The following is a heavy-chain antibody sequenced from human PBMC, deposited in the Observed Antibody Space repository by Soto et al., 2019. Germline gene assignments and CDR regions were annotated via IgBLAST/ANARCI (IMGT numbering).Heavy chain of an antibody. V-gene: IGHV3-7*01. D-gene: IGHD2-2*01. J-gene: IGHJ3*02. CDR2: IKQDGSEK. CDR3: ARDGFSTSVIESGAFDI. CDR1: GFTFSSDW. Sequence: EVQLVESGGGLVQPGGSLRLSCAASGFTFSSDWMSWVRQAPGQGLEWVANIKQDGSEKYYVDSVKGRFTISRDNAKNSLYLQMNSLRAEDTAVYYCARDGFSTSVIESGAFDIWGQGTMVTVSS.